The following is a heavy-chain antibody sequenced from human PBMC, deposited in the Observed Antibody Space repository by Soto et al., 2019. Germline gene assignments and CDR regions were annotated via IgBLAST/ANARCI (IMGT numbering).Heavy chain of an antibody. J-gene: IGHJ3*02. CDR2: IYYSGST. CDR1: GGSISSYY. CDR3: ARVWGGAFDI. D-gene: IGHD3-10*01. V-gene: IGHV4-59*01. Sequence: SETLSLTCTVSGGSISSYYWSWIRQPPGKGLEWIGYIYYSGSTNYNPSLKSRVTISVDTSKNQFSLKLSSVTAADTAVYYRARVWGGAFDIWGQGTMVT.